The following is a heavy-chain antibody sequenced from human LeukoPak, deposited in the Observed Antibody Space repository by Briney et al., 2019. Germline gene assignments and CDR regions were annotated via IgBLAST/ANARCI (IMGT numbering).Heavy chain of an antibody. Sequence: GGSLRLSCAASGFTFSNYGLHWVRQAPGKGLEWVALISTDGSNKDYADSVRGRFTISRDNSKNTLYLQMNSLRGEDTAVYYCARSELLWFGGVNSGFDYWGQGTLITVSS. CDR1: GFTFSNYG. V-gene: IGHV3-30*03. J-gene: IGHJ4*02. CDR3: ARSELLWFGGVNSGFDY. D-gene: IGHD3-10*01. CDR2: ISTDGSNK.